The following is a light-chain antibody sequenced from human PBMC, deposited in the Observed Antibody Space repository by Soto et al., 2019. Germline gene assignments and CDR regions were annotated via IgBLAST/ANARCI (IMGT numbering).Light chain of an antibody. Sequence: QSALTQPASVSESPGQSITISCTGTSSDVGASDFVSWYQQHPGKAPELIIYEISNRPSGVSSRFSGSKSDNTASLTISGLQAEDESDYYCSSYTTSHTLVFGGGTKVTVL. V-gene: IGLV2-14*01. CDR3: SSYTTSHTLV. J-gene: IGLJ2*01. CDR1: SSDVGASDF. CDR2: EIS.